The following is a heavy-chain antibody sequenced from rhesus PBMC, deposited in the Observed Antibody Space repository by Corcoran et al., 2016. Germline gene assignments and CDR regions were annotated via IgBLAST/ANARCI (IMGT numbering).Heavy chain of an antibody. J-gene: IGHJ4*01. CDR1: GGTISSGDCH. CDR3: ASLIAAAGYDY. V-gene: IGHV4S12*01. D-gene: IGHD6-25*01. CDR2: IYSNSEST. Sequence: QVQLQESGPGVVKPSETLSLTCAVSGGTISSGDCHWSWIRQPPGKGLEWIGGIYSNSESTNYNPSLKSRVTISKDTSKNQFSLKLSSVTATDTAVYYCASLIAAAGYDYWGQGVLVTVSS.